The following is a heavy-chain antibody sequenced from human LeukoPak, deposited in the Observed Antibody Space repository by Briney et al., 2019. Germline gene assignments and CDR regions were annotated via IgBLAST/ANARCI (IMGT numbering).Heavy chain of an antibody. CDR2: ISQDGREK. Sequence: GGSLRLSCAASAGFTFSDYWMNWVRQAPGKGLEWVAIISQDGREKLYVDSVKGRFTISRDNAKSSLYLQINSLRAEYTAVYYCVGGIGWQPDYWGQGTLVTVSS. CDR1: AGFTFSDYW. CDR3: VGGIGWQPDY. V-gene: IGHV3-7*03. D-gene: IGHD6-19*01. J-gene: IGHJ4*02.